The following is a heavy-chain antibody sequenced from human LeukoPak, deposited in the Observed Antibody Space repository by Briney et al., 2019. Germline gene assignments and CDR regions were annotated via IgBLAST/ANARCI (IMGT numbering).Heavy chain of an antibody. CDR3: ARGGYSSSSVFGSWFDP. CDR1: RYTFTSYY. J-gene: IGHJ5*02. Sequence: ASVKVSCKASRYTFTSYYMHWVRQAPGQGLEWMGIINPSGGSTSYAQKFQGRVTMTRDTSTSTVYMELSSLRSEDTAVYYYARGGYSSSSVFGSWFDPWGQGTLVTVSS. D-gene: IGHD6-6*01. CDR2: INPSGGST. V-gene: IGHV1-46*01.